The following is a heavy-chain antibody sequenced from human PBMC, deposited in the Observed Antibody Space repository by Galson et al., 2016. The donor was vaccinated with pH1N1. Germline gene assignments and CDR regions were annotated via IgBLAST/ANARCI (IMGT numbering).Heavy chain of an antibody. D-gene: IGHD3-9*01. CDR2: INQDGDTK. J-gene: IGHJ4*02. CDR3: ARRYFDY. V-gene: IGHV3-7*01. Sequence: SLRLSCAASGFNFSNYWMQWVRQAPGKGLQWVANINQDGDTKYYVGSVEGRFTISRDNAKNPLYLQMNNLRDEDTAMYFCARRYFDYWGQGALVTVSS. CDR1: GFNFSNYW.